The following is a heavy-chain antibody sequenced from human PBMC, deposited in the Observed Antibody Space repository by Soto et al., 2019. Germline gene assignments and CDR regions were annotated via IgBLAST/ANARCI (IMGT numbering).Heavy chain of an antibody. V-gene: IGHV1-2*02. J-gene: IGHJ4*02. Sequence: EASVKVSCKASGYTFTAYYIHWVRQAPGQGLEWMGWINPITGGTNYAPNFQGRVTMTRDTSISTAYMELSSLRSDDTALYYCARNYYDSSDRDYLGYWGQGTLVTVSS. CDR1: GYTFTAYY. CDR3: ARNYYDSSDRDYLGY. CDR2: INPITGGT. D-gene: IGHD3-22*01.